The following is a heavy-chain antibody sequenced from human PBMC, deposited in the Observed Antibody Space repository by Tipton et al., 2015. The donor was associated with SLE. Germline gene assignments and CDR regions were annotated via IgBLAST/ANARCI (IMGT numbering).Heavy chain of an antibody. D-gene: IGHD6-19*01. CDR2: IYTSGST. CDR1: GGSISSGSYY. V-gene: IGHV4-61*02. CDR3: ARGRCMSSGWYIGYYYYMDV. Sequence: TLSLTCTVSGGSISSGSYYWSWIRQPAGKGLEWIGRIYTSGSTNYNPSLKSRVTISVDMSKNQFSLKLSSVTAADTAVYYCARGRCMSSGWYIGYYYYMDVWGKGTTVTVSS. J-gene: IGHJ6*03.